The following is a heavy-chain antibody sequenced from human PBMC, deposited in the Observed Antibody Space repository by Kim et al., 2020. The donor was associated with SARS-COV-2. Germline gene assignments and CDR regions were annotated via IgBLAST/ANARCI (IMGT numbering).Heavy chain of an antibody. CDR1: GFSLSTSGVG. CDR2: IYWDDDK. CDR3: AHRPVTMVRGVTWFDP. D-gene: IGHD3-10*01. Sequence: SGPTLVKPTQTLTLTCTFSGFSLSTSGVGVGWIRQPPGKALEWLALIYWDDDKRYSPSLKSRLTITKDTSKNQVVLTMTNMDPVDTATYYCAHRPVTMVRGVTWFDPWGQGTLVTVSS. V-gene: IGHV2-5*02. J-gene: IGHJ5*02.